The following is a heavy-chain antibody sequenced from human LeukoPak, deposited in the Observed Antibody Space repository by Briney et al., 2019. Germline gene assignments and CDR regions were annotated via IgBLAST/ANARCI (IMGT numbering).Heavy chain of an antibody. V-gene: IGHV1-69*13. CDR2: IIPIFGTA. CDR1: GGTFSSYA. J-gene: IGHJ5*02. CDR3: ARDHYGDYDP. D-gene: IGHD4-17*01. Sequence: ASVKVSCKASGGTFSSYAISWVRQAPGQGLEWMGGIIPIFGTANYAQKFQGRVTITADESTSTAYMELSSLRSDDTAVYYCARDHYGDYDPWGQGTLSPSPQ.